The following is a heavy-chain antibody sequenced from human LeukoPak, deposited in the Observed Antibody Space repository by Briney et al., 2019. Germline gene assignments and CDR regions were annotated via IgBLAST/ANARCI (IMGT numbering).Heavy chain of an antibody. CDR1: GFTFSSYA. Sequence: RGSLRLSCAASGFTFSSYAMSWVRQAPGKGLEWVSAISGSGGSTYYADSVKGRFTISRDNSKNTLYLQMNSLRAEDTAVYYCAKAQIVVVRVGAFDIWGQGTMVTVSS. V-gene: IGHV3-23*01. CDR3: AKAQIVVVRVGAFDI. CDR2: ISGSGGST. J-gene: IGHJ3*02. D-gene: IGHD3-22*01.